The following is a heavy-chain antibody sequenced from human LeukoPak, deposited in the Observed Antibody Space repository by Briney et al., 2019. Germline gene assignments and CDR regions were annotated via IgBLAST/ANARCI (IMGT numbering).Heavy chain of an antibody. V-gene: IGHV1-18*01. J-gene: IGHJ4*02. Sequence: VASVKVSCKASGDIFTSYGFSWVRQAPGQGLEWMGWISGYNGNTNYAQKYQGRVTMTIDTSTSTVYMELRSLRSDDTAAYYCAREDNPWYYDYWGQGTLVTVS. D-gene: IGHD1-14*01. CDR2: ISGYNGNT. CDR3: AREDNPWYYDY. CDR1: GDIFTSYG.